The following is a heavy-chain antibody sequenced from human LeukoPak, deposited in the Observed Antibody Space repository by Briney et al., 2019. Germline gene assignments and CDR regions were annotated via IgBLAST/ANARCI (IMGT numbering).Heavy chain of an antibody. D-gene: IGHD1-26*01. V-gene: IGHV5-51*01. CDR3: ARRSGSFDY. CDR1: GYSITTYW. Sequence: GESLKISCKGSGYSITTYWIGWVRQMPGKGLEWMGIIFPGDSDTRYSPSFQGQVTISADKSITTAYLQWSSLKASDTAIYYCARRSGSFDYWGQGTLVTVSS. J-gene: IGHJ4*02. CDR2: IFPGDSDT.